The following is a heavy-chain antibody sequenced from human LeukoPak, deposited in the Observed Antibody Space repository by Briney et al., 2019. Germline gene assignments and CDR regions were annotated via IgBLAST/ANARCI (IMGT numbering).Heavy chain of an antibody. D-gene: IGHD3-10*01. CDR1: GYTFTGCY. CDR2: INPDSGAT. Sequence: SVNLSCKASGYTFTGCYMHWVRQAPGQGLEWMGWINPDSGATNHAQEFQGRVTMTRDASISTAYMELSRLRSDDTAVYYCARDMVRGLEWGQGTLVTVSS. V-gene: IGHV1-2*02. CDR3: ARDMVRGLE. J-gene: IGHJ4*02.